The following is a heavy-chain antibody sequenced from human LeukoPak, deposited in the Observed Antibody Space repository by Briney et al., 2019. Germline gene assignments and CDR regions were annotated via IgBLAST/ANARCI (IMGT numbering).Heavy chain of an antibody. Sequence: GGSLRLSCAASGFTVSSNYMSWVRQAPGKGLEWVSVIYSGGSTYYADSVKGRFTISRDNSKNTLYLQMNSLRAEDTAVYYCARDLEIWSGYYFDYWGQGTLVTVSS. CDR1: GFTVSSNY. CDR3: ARDLEIWSGYYFDY. D-gene: IGHD3-3*01. CDR2: IYSGGST. V-gene: IGHV3-53*01. J-gene: IGHJ4*02.